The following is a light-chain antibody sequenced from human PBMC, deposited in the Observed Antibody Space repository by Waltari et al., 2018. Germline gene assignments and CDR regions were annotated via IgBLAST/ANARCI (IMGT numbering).Light chain of an antibody. CDR3: QHRRSWPLA. CDR2: DTF. CDR1: QSVDHY. V-gene: IGKV3-11*01. Sequence: EIVLPQSPATLSLSPGERATLSCRASQSVDHYLAWYQQKPGQAPSLLIYDTFNRATGIPARFSGSGSGTDFTLTISSLEPEDFAVYFCQHRRSWPLAFGGGTKVEI. J-gene: IGKJ4*01.